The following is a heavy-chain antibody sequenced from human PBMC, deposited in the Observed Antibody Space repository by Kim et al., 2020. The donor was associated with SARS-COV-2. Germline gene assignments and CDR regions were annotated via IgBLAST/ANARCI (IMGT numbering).Heavy chain of an antibody. Sequence: NTNYAQKFQDRVTITRDMATSTAYMELSSLRSEDTAVYYCAAAGRAAADIWGQGTLVTVSS. J-gene: IGHJ4*02. V-gene: IGHV1-58*01. CDR2: NT. CDR3: AAAGRAAADI. D-gene: IGHD6-13*01.